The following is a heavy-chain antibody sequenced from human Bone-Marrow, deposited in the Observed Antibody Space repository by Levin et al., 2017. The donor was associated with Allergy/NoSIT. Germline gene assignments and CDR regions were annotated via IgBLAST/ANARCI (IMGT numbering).Heavy chain of an antibody. CDR3: TNTNYDFWSGYYTEDYFDY. CDR1: GFTFSNAW. J-gene: IGHJ4*02. Sequence: GGSLRLSCAVSGFTFSNAWMSWVRQAPGKGLEWVARIRSGGTTEYAAPVKGRFTISRDDSKNTLHLQMDSLKTEDTAVYYCTNTNYDFWSGYYTEDYFDYWGQGTLVTVSS. V-gene: IGHV3-15*01. CDR2: IRSGGTT. D-gene: IGHD3-3*01.